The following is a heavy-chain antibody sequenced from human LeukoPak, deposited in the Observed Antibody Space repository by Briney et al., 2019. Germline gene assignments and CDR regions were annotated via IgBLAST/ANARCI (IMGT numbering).Heavy chain of an antibody. CDR1: GGSISSGGYS. CDR2: IYHSGST. Sequence: SETLSLTCAVSGGSISSGGYSWSWIRQPPGEGLEWIGYIYHSGSTYYNPSLKSRVTISVDRSKNQFSLKLSSVTAADTAVYYCARSLYAEYAFDIWGQGTMVTVSS. CDR3: ARSLYAEYAFDI. J-gene: IGHJ3*02. V-gene: IGHV4-30-2*01. D-gene: IGHD2-2*01.